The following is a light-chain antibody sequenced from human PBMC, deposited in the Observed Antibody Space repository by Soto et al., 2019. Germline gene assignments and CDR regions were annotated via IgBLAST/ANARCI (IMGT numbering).Light chain of an antibody. J-gene: IGKJ1*01. CDR1: QSVGSN. CDR3: QQYNNWPWT. CDR2: TAS. V-gene: IGKV3D-15*01. Sequence: EIVMTQSPATLSVSPGERATLSCRASQSVGSNLAWYQKKPGQAPRLLMHTASTRATGTPARFSGSGSGTDFTLTISSLQSEDFAVYYCQQYNNWPWTFGQGTKVEIK.